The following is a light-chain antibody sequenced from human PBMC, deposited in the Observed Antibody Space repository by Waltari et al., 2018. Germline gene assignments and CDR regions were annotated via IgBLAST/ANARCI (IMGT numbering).Light chain of an antibody. CDR1: QSLLHRNGNNY. J-gene: IGKJ1*01. V-gene: IGKV2-28*01. Sequence: DIVVTHSPLSLPVTPGEPASISCRSSQSLLHRNGNNYLDCYLQKPGHSPQLLIYLGSNRASGVPDRFSGSGSGTDFTLRISRVEAEDVGVYYCMQSLQALWTFGPGTKLEI. CDR3: MQSLQALWT. CDR2: LGS.